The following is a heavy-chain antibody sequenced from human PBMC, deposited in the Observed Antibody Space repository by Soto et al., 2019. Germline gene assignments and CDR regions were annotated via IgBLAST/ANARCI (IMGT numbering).Heavy chain of an antibody. J-gene: IGHJ5*02. D-gene: IGHD3-3*01. CDR2: IYYSGST. CDR3: ARVEGGHYSTNWFDP. Sequence: QVQLQESGPGLVKPSQTLSLTCTVSGGSISNGDYYGSWIRQSPGRGLEWSGYIYYSGSTYYNPSLKSRITISVDTSKNQCSLKLSSVTAADTAVYYWARVEGGHYSTNWFDPWGQGTLVTVSS. CDR1: GGSISNGDYY. V-gene: IGHV4-30-4*01.